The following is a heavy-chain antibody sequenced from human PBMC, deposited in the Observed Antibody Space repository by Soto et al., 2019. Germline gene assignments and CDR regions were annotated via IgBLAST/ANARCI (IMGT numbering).Heavy chain of an antibody. D-gene: IGHD4-17*01. CDR1: GGSFSGYY. CDR3: ARRAYGDERVFDY. J-gene: IGHJ4*02. Sequence: QVQLQQWGAGLLKPSETLSLTCAVYGGSFSGYYWIGIRQPPAKGLEWIGEINHSGSTNYNPSLKSRVTISVDTSKNQFSLKLSSVTGADTAVYYCARRAYGDERVFDYWGQGTLVTVSS. V-gene: IGHV4-34*01. CDR2: INHSGST.